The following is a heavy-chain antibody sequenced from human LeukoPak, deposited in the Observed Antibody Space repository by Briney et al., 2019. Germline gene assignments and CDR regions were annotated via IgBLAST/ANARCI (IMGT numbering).Heavy chain of an antibody. CDR2: VSFDGGSK. CDR1: GFTVSTYG. D-gene: IGHD1-1*01. J-gene: IGHJ3*02. V-gene: IGHV3-30-3*01. Sequence: GGSLRLSCAASGFTVSTYGMHWVRQAPGKGLEWVAVVSFDGGSKNYADSVKNRFTISRDNSKNTLYVQMNSLRAEDMAVYYCAIGSGGTGPDAFDIWGQGTVVTVSA. CDR3: AIGSGGTGPDAFDI.